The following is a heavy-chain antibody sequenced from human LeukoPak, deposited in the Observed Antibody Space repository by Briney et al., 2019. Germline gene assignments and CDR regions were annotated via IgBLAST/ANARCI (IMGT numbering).Heavy chain of an antibody. J-gene: IGHJ4*02. CDR2: IYHSGST. Sequence: SQTLSLTCAVSGGSISSGGYSWSWIRQPPGKGLEWIGYIYHSGSTYYNPSLKSRVTISVDRSKNQFSLKLSSVTAADTAVYYCARAANRGVLDYWGQGTLVTVSS. V-gene: IGHV4-30-2*01. CDR3: ARAANRGVLDY. D-gene: IGHD3-10*01. CDR1: GGSISSGGYS.